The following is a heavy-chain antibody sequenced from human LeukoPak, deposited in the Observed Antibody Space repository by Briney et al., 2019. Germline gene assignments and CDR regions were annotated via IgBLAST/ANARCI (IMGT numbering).Heavy chain of an antibody. V-gene: IGHV5-10-1*01. CDR2: IDPSDSYT. J-gene: IGHJ4*02. CDR3: ASLWFGELSSYYFDY. CDR1: GYSFTSYW. Sequence: GESLRISCKGSGYSFTSYWISWVRQMPGKGLEWMGRIDPSDSYTNYSPSFQGHVTISADKPISTAYLQWSSLKASDTAMYYCASLWFGELSSYYFDYWGQGTLVTVSS. D-gene: IGHD3-10*01.